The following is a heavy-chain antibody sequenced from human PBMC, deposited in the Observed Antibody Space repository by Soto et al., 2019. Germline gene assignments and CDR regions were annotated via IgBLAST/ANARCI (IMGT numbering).Heavy chain of an antibody. CDR2: IYYSGST. V-gene: IGHV4-31*03. J-gene: IGHJ5*02. CDR1: GGSISSGGYY. CDR3: ARSIAAAGTDWFDP. D-gene: IGHD6-13*01. Sequence: SETLSLTCTVSGGSISSGGYYWSWIRQHPGKGLEWIGYIYYSGSTYYNPSLKSRVTISVDTSKNQFSLKLSSVTAADTAVYYCARSIAAAGTDWFDPWGQGTLVTVSS.